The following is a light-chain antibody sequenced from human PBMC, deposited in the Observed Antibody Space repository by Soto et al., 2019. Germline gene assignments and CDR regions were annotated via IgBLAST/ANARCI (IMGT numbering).Light chain of an antibody. CDR3: QHRNNWPPGAA. V-gene: IGKV3-11*01. J-gene: IGKJ4*01. CDR1: QNVYSY. CDR2: DAS. Sequence: EIVLTQSPATLSLSRGDRATLSCRASQNVYSYLAWYQQKPGQAPRLLIYDASNRATGIPARFSGSGSGTDSPLTISILEPEDVGVYYCQHRNNWPPGAAFGGGTKVEIK.